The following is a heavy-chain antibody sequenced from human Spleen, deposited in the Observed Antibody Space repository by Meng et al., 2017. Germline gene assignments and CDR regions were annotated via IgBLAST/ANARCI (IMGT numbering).Heavy chain of an antibody. CDR2: IYTSGST. CDR3: ARDRSRGEKYFDY. J-gene: IGHJ4*02. V-gene: IGHV4-61*02. Sequence: SETLSLTCTVSGGSISSGSYYWSWIRQPAGKGLEWIGRIYTSGSTNYNPSLKSRVTISVDTSKNQFSLKLSSVTAADTAVYYCARDRSRGEKYFDYWGQGTLVTVSS. D-gene: IGHD3-10*01. CDR1: GGSISSGSYY.